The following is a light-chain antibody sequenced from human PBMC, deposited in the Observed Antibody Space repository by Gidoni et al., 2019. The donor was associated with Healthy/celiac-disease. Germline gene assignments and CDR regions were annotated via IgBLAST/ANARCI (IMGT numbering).Light chain of an antibody. J-gene: IGLJ2*01. CDR1: SSNIGAGYD. CDR3: QSYDSSLSVV. CDR2: GNS. V-gene: IGLV1-40*01. Sequence: QSVLTQPPSVSGAPGQRVTISCTGSSSNIGAGYDVRWYQQLPGTAPKLLIYGNSTRPSGVPDRFSGSKSGTSASLAIPGLQAEDEADYYCQSYDSSLSVVFGGGTKLTVL.